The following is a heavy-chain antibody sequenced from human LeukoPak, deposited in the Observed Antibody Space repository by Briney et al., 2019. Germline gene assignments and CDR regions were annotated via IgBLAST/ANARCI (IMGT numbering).Heavy chain of an antibody. V-gene: IGHV3-21*01. CDR2: ISSSSSYI. J-gene: IGHJ3*02. CDR1: GFTFSNYD. CDR3: ARELGAFDI. Sequence: GRSLRLSCAASGFTFSNYDMHWVRQAPGKGLEWVSSISSSSSYIYYADSLKGRFTISRDNAKNSLYLQMNSLRAEDTAVYYCARELGAFDIWGQGTMVTVSS. D-gene: IGHD7-27*01.